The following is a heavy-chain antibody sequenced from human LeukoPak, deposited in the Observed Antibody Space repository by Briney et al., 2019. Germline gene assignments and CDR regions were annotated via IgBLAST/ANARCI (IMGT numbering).Heavy chain of an antibody. D-gene: IGHD3-10*01. CDR1: GYTFTSYG. V-gene: IGHV1-18*01. Sequence: ASVKVSCKAAGYTFTSYGISWVRQAPGQGLEWMAWISLYNGNTHYAQKFQGRVTMTRDTSTSTVYMELSSLRSEDTAVYYCARDGRGSGPEDYWGQGTLVTVSS. J-gene: IGHJ4*02. CDR2: ISLYNGNT. CDR3: ARDGRGSGPEDY.